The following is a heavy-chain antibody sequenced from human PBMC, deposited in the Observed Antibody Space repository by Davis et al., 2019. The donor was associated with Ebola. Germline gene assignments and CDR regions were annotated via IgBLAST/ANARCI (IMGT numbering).Heavy chain of an antibody. CDR3: ASKLMQQLVRPYYYGMNV. J-gene: IGHJ6*02. CDR1: GGTFSSYA. D-gene: IGHD6-13*01. Sequence: ASVKVSCKASGGTFSSYAISWVRQAPGQGLEWMGWISAYNGNTNYAQKLQGRVTMTTDTSTSTAYMELRSLRSEDTAVYYCASKLMQQLVRPYYYGMNVWGQGTTVTVSS. V-gene: IGHV1-18*01. CDR2: ISAYNGNT.